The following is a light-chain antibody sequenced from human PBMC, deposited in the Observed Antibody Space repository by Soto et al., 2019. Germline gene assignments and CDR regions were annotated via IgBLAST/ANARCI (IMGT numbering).Light chain of an antibody. CDR1: QSVSNSY. V-gene: IGKV3-20*01. CDR3: QQYGSSPRT. J-gene: IGKJ1*01. CDR2: GAS. Sequence: EIVLTQSPGTLSLSPGERATLSCRASQSVSNSYLAWYQQKPGQAPRLLIYGASSRATGIPDRFIGSGSGTDFTLTISRLEPEDFAVYYCQQYGSSPRTFGQGTKVEIK.